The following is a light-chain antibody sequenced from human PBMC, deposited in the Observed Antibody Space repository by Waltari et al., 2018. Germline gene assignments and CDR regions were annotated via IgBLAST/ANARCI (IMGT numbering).Light chain of an antibody. CDR3: QQYATFT. CDR2: DAS. J-gene: IGKJ2*01. CDR1: QEIINNY. Sequence: LSSRDRQEIINNYLAWYHQRPGQAPRLLIYDASSRADGIPDRFSASGSGTDFTLTISRLEPEDFAVYYCQQYATFTFGQGTKLEIK. V-gene: IGKV3-20*01.